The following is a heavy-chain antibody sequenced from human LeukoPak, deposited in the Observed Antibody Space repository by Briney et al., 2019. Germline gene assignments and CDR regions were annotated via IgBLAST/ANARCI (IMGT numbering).Heavy chain of an antibody. CDR3: ARGEGLRFLEWFRTGLFDY. Sequence: RASLTVSCKASGYTFTGYYMHWGPQAPGQGLEWMGWINPNSGGPNYAQKFQGRVTMTRDTSISTAYMELSRLRSDDTAVYYCARGEGLRFLEWFRTGLFDYWGQGTLVTVSS. J-gene: IGHJ4*02. D-gene: IGHD3-3*01. CDR2: INPNSGGP. CDR1: GYTFTGYY. V-gene: IGHV1-2*02.